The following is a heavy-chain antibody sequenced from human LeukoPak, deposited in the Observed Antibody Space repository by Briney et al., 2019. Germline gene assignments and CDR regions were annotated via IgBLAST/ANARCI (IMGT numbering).Heavy chain of an antibody. CDR1: QLAFDHYG. Sequence: GGSERLFCALSQLAFDHYGTSWARHAPGEGLVCVSCIIWNGDNTRHIVCVEGRLIISRDNAKYSMYLQMNSLRAEDTAVYYCARDAAVQQLDYYYYYMDVWGKGTTVTVSS. D-gene: IGHD6-13*01. CDR2: IIWNGDNT. J-gene: IGHJ6*03. V-gene: IGHV3-20*04. CDR3: ARDAAVQQLDYYYYYMDV.